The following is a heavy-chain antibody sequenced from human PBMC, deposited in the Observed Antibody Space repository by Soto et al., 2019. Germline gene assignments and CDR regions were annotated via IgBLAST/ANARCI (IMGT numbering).Heavy chain of an antibody. CDR2: ISYDGSNK. Sequence: QVQLVESGGGVVQPGRSLRLSCAASGFTFSSYGMHWVRQAPGKGLEWVAVISYDGSNKYYADSVKGRFTISRDNSKNTLYLQMNSLRAEDTAVYYCAKDRRYNWNYGYFDYWGQGTLVTVSS. V-gene: IGHV3-30*18. D-gene: IGHD1-7*01. CDR1: GFTFSSYG. CDR3: AKDRRYNWNYGYFDY. J-gene: IGHJ4*02.